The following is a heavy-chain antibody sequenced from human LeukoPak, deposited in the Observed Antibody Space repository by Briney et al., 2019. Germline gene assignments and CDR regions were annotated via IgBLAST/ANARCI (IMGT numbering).Heavy chain of an antibody. CDR3: ARVTTRSNAFDI. CDR2: ISSSSSYI. J-gene: IGHJ3*02. V-gene: IGHV3-21*01. D-gene: IGHD3-3*01. Sequence: PGGSLRLSCAATGVTFSSYGMSWVRQAPGKGLEWVSSISSSSSYIYYADSVKGRFTISRDNAKNSLYLQMNSLRAEDTAVYYCARVTTRSNAFDIWGQGTMVTVSS. CDR1: GVTFSSYG.